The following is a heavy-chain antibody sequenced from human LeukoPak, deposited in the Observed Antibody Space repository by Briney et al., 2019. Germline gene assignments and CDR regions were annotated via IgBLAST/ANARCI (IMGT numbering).Heavy chain of an antibody. Sequence: GGSLRLSCAASGFTFNSYEMNWVRQAPGKGLEWVSYISTSSSTIYYADSVKGRFTTSRDNAKNSLYLQMNSLRAEDTAVYYCARVRYSSSPDFDYWGQGTLVTVSS. CDR3: ARVRYSSSPDFDY. V-gene: IGHV3-48*03. D-gene: IGHD6-6*01. J-gene: IGHJ4*02. CDR1: GFTFNSYE. CDR2: ISTSSSTI.